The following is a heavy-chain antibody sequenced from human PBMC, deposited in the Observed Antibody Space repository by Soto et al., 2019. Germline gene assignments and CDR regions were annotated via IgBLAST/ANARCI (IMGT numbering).Heavy chain of an antibody. J-gene: IGHJ4*02. CDR3: ARDGNYLGLYCFDY. V-gene: IGHV3-33*01. CDR1: GFTFSSYG. D-gene: IGHD1-1*01. CDR2: IWYDGSNK. Sequence: QVQLVESGGGVVQPGRSLRLSCAASGFTFSSYGMHWVRQAPGKGLEWVEVIWYDGSNKYYADSVKGLFTISLDNSKNTLYRQMHSLRAEDTAVYDCARDGNYLGLYCFDYLGQGTLVTVSS.